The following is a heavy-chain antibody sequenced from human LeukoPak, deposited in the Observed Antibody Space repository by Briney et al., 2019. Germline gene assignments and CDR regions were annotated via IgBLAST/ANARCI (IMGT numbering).Heavy chain of an antibody. D-gene: IGHD6-13*01. Sequence: GGSLRLSCAASGFTFSDYYMSWIRQAPGKGLEWVSYISSSGSTIYCADSVKGRFTISRDNAKNSLYLQMNSLRAEDTAVYYCARDDSSWSEGKFDYWGQGTLVTVSS. CDR2: ISSSGSTI. J-gene: IGHJ4*02. CDR1: GFTFSDYY. V-gene: IGHV3-11*01. CDR3: ARDDSSWSEGKFDY.